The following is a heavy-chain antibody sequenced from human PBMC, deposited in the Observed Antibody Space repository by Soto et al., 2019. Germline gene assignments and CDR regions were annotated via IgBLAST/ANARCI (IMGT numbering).Heavy chain of an antibody. J-gene: IGHJ4*02. CDR3: AKEGGLSGSYYIASSYYFAY. Sequence: QVQLVESGGGVVQPGRSLRLSCVASGFTFSSYGMHWVRQAPGKGLEWVAIISYDGSNTYYADSVKGRFTISRDNSKNTLYPQMSSLRAEDTSVYYCAKEGGLSGSYYIASSYYFAYWGQGTLVTVSS. V-gene: IGHV3-30*18. D-gene: IGHD1-26*01. CDR2: ISYDGSNT. CDR1: GFTFSSYG.